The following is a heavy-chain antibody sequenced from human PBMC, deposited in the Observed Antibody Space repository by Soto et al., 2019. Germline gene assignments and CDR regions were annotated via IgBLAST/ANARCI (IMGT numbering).Heavy chain of an antibody. Sequence: QVQLQQWGAGLLKPSETLSLTCAVYGGSFSGYYWSWIRQPPGKGLEWIGEINHSGSTNDNPSLKSRVTISVDTSKNQFSLKLSSVTAADTAVYYCARVTRTIRFLGYFDYWGQGTLVTVSS. CDR3: ARVTRTIRFLGYFDY. J-gene: IGHJ4*02. CDR1: GGSFSGYY. CDR2: INHSGST. D-gene: IGHD3-3*01. V-gene: IGHV4-34*01.